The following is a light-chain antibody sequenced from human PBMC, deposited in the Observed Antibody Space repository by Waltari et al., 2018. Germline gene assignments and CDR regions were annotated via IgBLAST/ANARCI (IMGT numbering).Light chain of an antibody. CDR2: GAS. J-gene: IGKJ4*01. CDR1: QSVSHNN. CDR3: QQYAGSPIT. V-gene: IGKV3-20*01. Sequence: EIVLTQSPGTRSLSPGERATLSCRATQSVSHNNLAWYQQKDGQAPRFLIYGASSRATGIQDRFSGSGSGTDFTLSISRLEPEDYGVYYCQQYAGSPITFGGGTKVEI.